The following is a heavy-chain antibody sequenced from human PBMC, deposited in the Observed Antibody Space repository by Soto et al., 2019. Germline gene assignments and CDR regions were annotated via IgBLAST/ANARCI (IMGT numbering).Heavy chain of an antibody. J-gene: IGHJ5*02. V-gene: IGHV6-1*01. CDR1: GDSVSSNSAA. D-gene: IGHD3-10*01. CDR3: TRAERFPRSWFDP. CDR2: TYYRSKWYN. Sequence: SQTLSLTCAISGDSVSSNSAAWNWIRQSPSRGLEWLGRTYYRSKWYNDYAVSVKSRITINPDTSKNQFSLKMTSVTAADTAMYFCTRAERFPRSWFDPWGQGTQVTVSS.